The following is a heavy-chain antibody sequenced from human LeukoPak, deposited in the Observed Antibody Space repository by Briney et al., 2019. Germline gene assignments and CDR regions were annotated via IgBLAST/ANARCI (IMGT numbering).Heavy chain of an antibody. CDR1: GFTLSSYW. Sequence: GGSLRLSCAASGFTLSSYWMTWVRQAPWKGLEWVAYIKQDGSEKYYMDSVKGRFTISRDNAKNSLYLQMNSLRAEDTSVYFCAGHYDSSGYRVDVFDIWGQGTMVTVSS. D-gene: IGHD3-22*01. CDR3: AGHYDSSGYRVDVFDI. CDR2: IKQDGSEK. V-gene: IGHV3-7*01. J-gene: IGHJ3*02.